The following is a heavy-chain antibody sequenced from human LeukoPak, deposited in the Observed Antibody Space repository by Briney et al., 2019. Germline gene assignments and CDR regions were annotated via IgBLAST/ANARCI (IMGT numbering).Heavy chain of an antibody. CDR2: IYYSGST. V-gene: IGHV4-31*03. D-gene: IGHD3-22*01. J-gene: IGHJ4*02. CDR3: ARVRGYYYDSRGSKRGDYFDY. Sequence: PSETLSLTCTVSGGSISSGGYYWSWIRQHPGKGLEWIGYIYYSGSTYYNPSLKSRVTISVDTSKNQFSLKLSSVTAADTAVYYCARVRGYYYDSRGSKRGDYFDYWGQGTLVTVSS. CDR1: GGSISSGGYY.